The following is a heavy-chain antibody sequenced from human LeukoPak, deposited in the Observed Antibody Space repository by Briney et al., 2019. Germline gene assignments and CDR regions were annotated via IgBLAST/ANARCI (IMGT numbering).Heavy chain of an antibody. D-gene: IGHD4-17*01. CDR3: ARAGRDTTTVTFDP. CDR1: GGSISSYY. V-gene: IGHV4-59*01. Sequence: PSETLSLTCTVSGGSISSYYWSWIRQPPGKGLEWIGYIYYSGSTNYNPSLKSRVTISVDTSKNQFSLKLSSVTAADTAVYYCARAGRDTTTVTFDPWGQGTLVTVSS. CDR2: IYYSGST. J-gene: IGHJ5*02.